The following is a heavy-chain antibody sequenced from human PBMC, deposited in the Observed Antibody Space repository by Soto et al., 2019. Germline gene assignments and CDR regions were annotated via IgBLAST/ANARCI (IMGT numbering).Heavy chain of an antibody. CDR3: ARPGYSSSLYGMDV. Sequence: GESLKISCKGSGYSFTSYWISWLRQMPGKGLEWMGRIDPSDSYTNYSPSFQGHVTISADKSISTAYLQWSSLKASDTAMYYCARPGYSSSLYGMDVWGQGTTVTVSS. D-gene: IGHD6-6*01. CDR2: IDPSDSYT. CDR1: GYSFTSYW. V-gene: IGHV5-10-1*01. J-gene: IGHJ6*02.